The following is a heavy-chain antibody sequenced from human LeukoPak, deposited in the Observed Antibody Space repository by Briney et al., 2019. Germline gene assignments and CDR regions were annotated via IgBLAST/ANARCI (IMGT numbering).Heavy chain of an antibody. V-gene: IGHV3-30*02. D-gene: IGHD3-3*01. CDR2: VRYDGSNK. CDR1: GFSFSSYG. Sequence: GGSLRLSCAASGFSFSSYGMQWVRQAPGKGLEWVAFVRYDGSNKYYGDSVKGRFTISRDNSKNTLYLQMNSLRGEDTAVYYCAKVGIFGVVIPHYFDYWGQGTLVTVSS. CDR3: AKVGIFGVVIPHYFDY. J-gene: IGHJ4*02.